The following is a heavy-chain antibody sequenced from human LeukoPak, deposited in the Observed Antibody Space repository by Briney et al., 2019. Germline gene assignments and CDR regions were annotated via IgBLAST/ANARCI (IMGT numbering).Heavy chain of an antibody. J-gene: IGHJ6*02. CDR1: GFTFSSYA. CDR3: AKKTGTNYYYYYGMDV. Sequence: PGGSLRLSCAASGFTFSSYAMGWVRKAPGKGLEWVSAIIGSGGSTYYADSVKGRFTISRDNSKNTLYLQMNSLRAEDTAVYYCAKKTGTNYYYYYGMDVWGQGTTVTVSS. D-gene: IGHD1-7*01. V-gene: IGHV3-23*01. CDR2: IIGSGGST.